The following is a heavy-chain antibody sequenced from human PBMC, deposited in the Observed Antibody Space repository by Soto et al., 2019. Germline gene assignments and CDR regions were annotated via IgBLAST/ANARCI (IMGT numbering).Heavy chain of an antibody. CDR2: IYRTGST. CDR3: ASRDPGTSVDY. D-gene: IGHD1-7*01. V-gene: IGHV4-4*02. CDR1: VGSFTSNNR. Sequence: SETLFLTCAVSVGSFTSNNRWTWVRQPPGQGLEWIGEIYRTGSTNYNPSLKSRVTISLDKSENQFSLKVTSLTAADTAVYYCASRDPGTSVDYWGQGTLVTVS. J-gene: IGHJ4*02.